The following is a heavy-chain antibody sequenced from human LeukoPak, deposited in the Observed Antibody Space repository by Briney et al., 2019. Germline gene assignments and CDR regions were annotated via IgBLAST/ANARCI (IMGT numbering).Heavy chain of an antibody. CDR2: IWYDGGYK. CDR1: GFIVSSNY. V-gene: IGHV3-33*08. D-gene: IGHD6-13*01. J-gene: IGHJ6*02. CDR3: ARARQLSSYFYAMDV. Sequence: GGSLRLSCAASGFIVSSNYMSWVRQAPGKGLEWVAVIWYDGGYKYYVDSVKGRFTISRDNSKNTLYLQMNSLRVEDTAVYYCARARQLSSYFYAMDVWGQGTTVAVSS.